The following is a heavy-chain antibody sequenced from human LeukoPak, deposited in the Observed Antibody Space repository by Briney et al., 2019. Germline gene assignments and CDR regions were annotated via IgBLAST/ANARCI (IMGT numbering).Heavy chain of an antibody. D-gene: IGHD3-3*01. CDR1: GYTFTSYG. Sequence: GASVKVSCKTSGYTFTSYGISWVRQAPGQGLEWMGWIGAYNGNTIFAQKVQGRVTITADESTSTAYMELSSLRSEDTAVYYCARDLEWLYPGGAFDIWGQGTMVTVSS. J-gene: IGHJ3*02. CDR2: IGAYNGNT. V-gene: IGHV1-18*01. CDR3: ARDLEWLYPGGAFDI.